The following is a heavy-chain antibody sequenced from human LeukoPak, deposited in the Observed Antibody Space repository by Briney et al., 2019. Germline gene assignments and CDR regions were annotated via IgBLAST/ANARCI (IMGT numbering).Heavy chain of an antibody. D-gene: IGHD2-15*01. Sequence: SVKVSCKASGGTFSSYAISWVRQAPGQGLEWMGGIIPIFGTANYAQKFQGRVTITTDESTSTAYMELSSLRSEDTAVYYCARDCSGGSCYKNWGQGTLVTVSS. CDR3: ARDCSGGSCYKN. CDR2: IIPIFGTA. CDR1: GGTFSSYA. V-gene: IGHV1-69*05. J-gene: IGHJ4*02.